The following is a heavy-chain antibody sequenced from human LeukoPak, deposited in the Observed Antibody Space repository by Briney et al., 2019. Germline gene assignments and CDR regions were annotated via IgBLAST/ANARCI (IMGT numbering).Heavy chain of an antibody. Sequence: GGSLRLSCAASGFTFSSYGMHWVRQAPGKGLEWVAFIRYDGSNKYYADSVKGRFTISRDNSKNTLYLQMNSLRAEDTAVYYCAKDYVGARGPFDYWGKGTLVTVSS. D-gene: IGHD1-26*01. CDR2: IRYDGSNK. CDR3: AKDYVGARGPFDY. V-gene: IGHV3-30*02. J-gene: IGHJ4*02. CDR1: GFTFSSYG.